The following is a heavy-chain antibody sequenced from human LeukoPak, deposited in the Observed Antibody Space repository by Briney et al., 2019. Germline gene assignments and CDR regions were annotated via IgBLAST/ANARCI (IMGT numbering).Heavy chain of an antibody. J-gene: IGHJ4*02. Sequence: ASVKVSCKASGYTFTSYDINWVRQATGQGLEWMGWMNPNTGNTGYAQKFQGRVTMTRDMSTSTVYMELSSLRSEDTAVYFCARDRETYYDNSDYWGYFDYWGQGTLVTVSS. V-gene: IGHV1-8*01. CDR3: ARDRETYYDNSDYWGYFDY. D-gene: IGHD3-22*01. CDR1: GYTFTSYD. CDR2: MNPNTGNT.